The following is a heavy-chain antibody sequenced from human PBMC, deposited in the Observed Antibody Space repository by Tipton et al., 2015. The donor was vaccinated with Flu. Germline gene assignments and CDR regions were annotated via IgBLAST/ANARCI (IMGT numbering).Heavy chain of an antibody. CDR1: GASLSTSTQY. Sequence: TLSLTCTVSGASLSTSTQYWGWTRQSPGKGLEWIGSIYYSGTTYYNPSLKSRVAISVDLSKNQFSLRLTSVTAADTAVYYCAREGGLRYFDWIPSHWFDSWGPGT. J-gene: IGHJ5*01. V-gene: IGHV4-39*07. CDR2: IYYSGTT. CDR3: AREGGLRYFDWIPSHWFDS. D-gene: IGHD3-9*01.